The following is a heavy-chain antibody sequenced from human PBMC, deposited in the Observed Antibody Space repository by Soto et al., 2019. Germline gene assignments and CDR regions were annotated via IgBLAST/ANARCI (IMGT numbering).Heavy chain of an antibody. V-gene: IGHV1-69*06. J-gene: IGHJ6*02. D-gene: IGHD3-3*01. Sequence: SVKVSCKASGGTFSSYAISWVRQAPGQGLEWMGGIIPLFGTANYAQKFQGRVTITADKSTSTAYRELSSLRSEDTAVYSCARWASWDFWSGSEVGNYYYGMDVWGQGTTVTVSS. CDR1: GGTFSSYA. CDR3: ARWASWDFWSGSEVGNYYYGMDV. CDR2: IIPLFGTA.